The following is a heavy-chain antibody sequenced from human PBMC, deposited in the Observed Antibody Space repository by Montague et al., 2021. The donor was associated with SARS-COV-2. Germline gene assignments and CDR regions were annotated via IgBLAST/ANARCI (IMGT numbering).Heavy chain of an antibody. J-gene: IGHJ4*02. CDR2: INHRGTS. CDR1: GGSFSDYY. D-gene: IGHD3-22*01. CDR3: ARGRQHFNMIVVVMTGGEYYFDY. Sequence: TLSLTCAVYGGSFSDYYWSWIRQPPGKGLEWIGEINHRGTSKYNTSLKSRVSISLDTSKSQFSLYRSSVTAADTAVYYCARGRQHFNMIVVVMTGGEYYFDYWGQGTLVTVSS. V-gene: IGHV4-34*01.